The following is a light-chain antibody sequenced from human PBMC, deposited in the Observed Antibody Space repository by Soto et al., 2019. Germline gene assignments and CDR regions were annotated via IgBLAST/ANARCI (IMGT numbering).Light chain of an antibody. J-gene: IGKJ5*01. CDR2: DAS. Sequence: DIQMTQSPSSLSASVGDRVMITCEAIQDISNNLNWYQQKPGKDPKLLIYDASNLETRVTISFSGSGSGTDFTFTISSLQPEDIATYDCQHYDKLLSTFGQGTRLEIK. CDR3: QHYDKLLST. V-gene: IGKV1-33*01. CDR1: QDISNN.